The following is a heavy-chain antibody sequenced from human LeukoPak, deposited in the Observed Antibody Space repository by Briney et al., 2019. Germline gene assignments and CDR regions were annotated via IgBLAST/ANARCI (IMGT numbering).Heavy chain of an antibody. CDR3: ARGAEAETSPLDF. CDR2: INPKSGAA. D-gene: IGHD6-13*01. J-gene: IGHJ4*02. Sequence: ASVKVSCKASGYTFTSYYMHWVRQAPGQGLEWLGWINPKSGAADYAQQFRGRVTMTRDTSINTDYMEMKRVTSDDTAVYYCARGAEAETSPLDFWGQGTLVIVS. V-gene: IGHV1-2*02. CDR1: GYTFTSYY.